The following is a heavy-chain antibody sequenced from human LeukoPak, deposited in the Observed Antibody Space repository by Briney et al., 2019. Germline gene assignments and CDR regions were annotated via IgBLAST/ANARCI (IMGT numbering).Heavy chain of an antibody. CDR1: GFTFSTYS. D-gene: IGHD6-19*01. J-gene: IGHJ6*02. CDR2: LSGSGDTT. V-gene: IGHV3-23*01. Sequence: GGSLRLSCAASGFTFSTYSMTWIRQAPGKGLEWVSVLSGSGDTTFYADSVKGRFTISRDNSKNTLFLQMNSLRAEDTAVYYCARAKQWLVQLYYYGMDVWGQGTTVTVTS. CDR3: ARAKQWLVQLYYYGMDV.